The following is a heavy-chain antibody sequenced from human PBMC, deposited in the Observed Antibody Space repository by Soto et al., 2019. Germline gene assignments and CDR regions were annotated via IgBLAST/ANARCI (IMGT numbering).Heavy chain of an antibody. J-gene: IGHJ6*02. V-gene: IGHV4-34*01. CDR3: ARGNYYYYYGMDV. CDR2: INHSGST. CDR1: GGSFSGYY. Sequence: TSETLSLTCAVYGGSFSGYYWSWIRQPPGKGLEWIGEINHSGSTNYNPSLKSRVTISVDTSKNQFSLKLSSVTAADTAVYYCARGNYYYYYGMDVWGQGTTVTVSS.